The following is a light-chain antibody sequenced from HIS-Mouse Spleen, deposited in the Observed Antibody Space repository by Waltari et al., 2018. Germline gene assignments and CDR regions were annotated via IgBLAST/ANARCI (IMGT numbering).Light chain of an antibody. J-gene: IGKJ4*01. CDR1: QSVLYSSNNKNY. CDR2: WAS. Sequence: DIVMTQSPDSLAVSLGERATINCKSSQSVLYSSNNKNYLAWYQQKPGQPPKLLIYWASTRESGVPDRFSGSWSGTDFTLTISSLQAEDVAVYYCQQYYSTLALTFGGGTKVEIK. V-gene: IGKV4-1*01. CDR3: QQYYSTLALT.